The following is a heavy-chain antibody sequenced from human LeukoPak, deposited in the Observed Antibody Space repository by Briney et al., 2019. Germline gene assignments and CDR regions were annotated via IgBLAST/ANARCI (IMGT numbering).Heavy chain of an antibody. Sequence: ETLSLTCAVYGGSFSGYYWSWIRQPPGKGLEWIGEINHSGSTNYNPSLKSRVTISVDTSKNQFSLKLSSVTAADTAVYYCARGQDGTTDYWGQGTLVTVSS. CDR2: INHSGST. CDR1: GGSFSGYY. CDR3: ARGQDGTTDY. D-gene: IGHD1-1*01. J-gene: IGHJ4*02. V-gene: IGHV4-34*01.